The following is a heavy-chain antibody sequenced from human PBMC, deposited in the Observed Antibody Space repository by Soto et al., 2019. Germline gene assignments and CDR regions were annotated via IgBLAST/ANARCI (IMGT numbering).Heavy chain of an antibody. CDR3: ARDRDYAYVD. V-gene: IGHV3-48*02. CDR1: GFTFSDFS. J-gene: IGHJ4*02. D-gene: IGHD3-16*01. CDR2: IKGGSDI. Sequence: EVQLVESGGGLVQRGGSLRLSCAASGFTFSDFSMNWVRQAPGKGLEWVSYIKGGSDISYADSVKGRFTISRDDAKNSLYLEMNSLRDEDTAIYYCARDRDYAYVDCGQGTLVTVSS.